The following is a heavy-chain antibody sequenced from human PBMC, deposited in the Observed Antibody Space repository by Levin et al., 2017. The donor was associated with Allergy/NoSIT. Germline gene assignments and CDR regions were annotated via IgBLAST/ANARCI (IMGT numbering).Heavy chain of an antibody. D-gene: IGHD3-10*01. J-gene: IGHJ3*02. Sequence: GGSLRLSCAASGFTFDDYAMHWVRQAPGKGLEWVSGISWNSGSIGYADSVEGRFTISRDNAKNFLYLQMNRLPTEATPLYSCARDNLGLPDSFDIWGQGTMVIVSS. CDR3: ARDNLGLPDSFDI. CDR2: ISWNSGSI. CDR1: GFTFDDYA. V-gene: IGHV3-9*01.